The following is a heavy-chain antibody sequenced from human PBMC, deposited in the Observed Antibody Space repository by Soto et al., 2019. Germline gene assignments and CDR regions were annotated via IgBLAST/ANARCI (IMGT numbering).Heavy chain of an antibody. D-gene: IGHD1-26*01. Sequence: PGGSLRLSCAVSGFICSSYDMSWARQAPGQGLEWVSTILVGGSTHYEDSVKGRFTISRDTSKNTVYLQMNSLTAGDTAFYYCAKATATSGGAFEIYGQGTMVTVSS. CDR2: ILVGGST. J-gene: IGHJ3*02. V-gene: IGHV3-23*01. CDR3: AKATATSGGAFEI. CDR1: GFICSSYD.